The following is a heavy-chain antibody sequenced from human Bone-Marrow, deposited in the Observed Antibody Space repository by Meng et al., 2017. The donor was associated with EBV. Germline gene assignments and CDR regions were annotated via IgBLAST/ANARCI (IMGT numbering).Heavy chain of an antibody. V-gene: IGHV3-21*01. CDR3: ARDPADFDWLLTSDY. CDR1: GFTFSSYS. J-gene: IGHJ4*02. D-gene: IGHD3-9*01. CDR2: ISSSSSYI. Sequence: EVQLVXSXXXXXKPXGXXXLSXSXSGFTFSSYSMNWVRQAPGKGLEWVSSISSSSSYIYYADSVKGRFTISRDNAKNSLYLQMNSLRAENTAVYYCARDPADFDWLLTSDYWGQGTLVTVSS.